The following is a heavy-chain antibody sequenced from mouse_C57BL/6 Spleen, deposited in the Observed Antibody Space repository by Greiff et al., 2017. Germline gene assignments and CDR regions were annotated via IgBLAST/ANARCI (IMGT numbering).Heavy chain of an antibody. D-gene: IGHD2-5*01. V-gene: IGHV1-47*01. CDR1: GYTFTTYP. Sequence: VQLVESGAELVKPGASVKMSCKASGYTFTTYPIEWMKQNHGKSLEWIGNFHPYNDDTKYNEKFKGKATLTVEKSSSTVYLELSRLTSDDSAVYYCARSDYSNYDYFDYWGQGTTLTVSS. CDR3: ARSDYSNYDYFDY. J-gene: IGHJ2*01. CDR2: FHPYNDDT.